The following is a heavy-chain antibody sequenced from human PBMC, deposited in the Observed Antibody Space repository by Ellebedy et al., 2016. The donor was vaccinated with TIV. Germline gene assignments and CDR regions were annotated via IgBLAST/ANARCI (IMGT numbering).Heavy chain of an antibody. Sequence: ESLKISCAASGFTVSSYYWSWIRQPPGKGLEWIGYISYSGSTNYNPSLKSRVTISVDTSKNQFSLRLRSVTAADTAVYYCARVVWQQPVSYAFDIWGQGTMVTVSS. CDR2: ISYSGST. J-gene: IGHJ3*02. V-gene: IGHV4-59*02. CDR3: ARVVWQQPVSYAFDI. CDR1: GFTVSSYY. D-gene: IGHD6-13*01.